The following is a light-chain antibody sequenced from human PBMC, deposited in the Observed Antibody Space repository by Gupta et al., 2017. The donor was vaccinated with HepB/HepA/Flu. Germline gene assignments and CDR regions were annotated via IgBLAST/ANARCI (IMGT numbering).Light chain of an antibody. CDR2: KGS. J-gene: IGKJ4*01. V-gene: IGKV1-5*03. CDR3: QQDKSSPIT. Sequence: DVQLTQSPSTLSASVGDSVTITCRASQSIGRWLAWYQEKPGRAPKVLVYKGSTLESAVPSRFSGSGFDTEFTLTITSLQPEDFAIYYCQQDKSSPITFGGGTKVEIK. CDR1: QSIGRW.